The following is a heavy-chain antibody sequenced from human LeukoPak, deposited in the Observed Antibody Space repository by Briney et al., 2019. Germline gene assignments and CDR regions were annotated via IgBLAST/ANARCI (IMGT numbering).Heavy chain of an antibody. Sequence: PGGSLRLSCAASGFTFSSYAMHWVRQAPGKGLEWVAVISYDGSNKYYADSVKGRFTISRDNSKNTLYLQMNSLRAEDTAVYYCARDVGRGDSSWYYFDYWGQGTLVTVSS. V-gene: IGHV3-30-3*01. CDR3: ARDVGRGDSSWYYFDY. J-gene: IGHJ4*02. D-gene: IGHD6-13*01. CDR2: ISYDGSNK. CDR1: GFTFSSYA.